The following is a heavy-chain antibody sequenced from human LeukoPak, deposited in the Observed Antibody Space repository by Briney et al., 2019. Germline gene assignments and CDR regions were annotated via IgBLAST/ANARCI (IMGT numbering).Heavy chain of an antibody. J-gene: IGHJ6*03. V-gene: IGHV3-20*04. CDR1: EFIFDDYV. Sequence: RPGGSLRLSCAASEFIFDDYVMSGVRHAPGKGLEWVSGINRNGGRTGYADSVKGRFTSSRDNAKHSLYLQVNSLRAEATAVYYCARAEWAAAGWGDSSYYMDVWGQGTTVTVSS. CDR2: INRNGGRT. D-gene: IGHD6-13*01. CDR3: ARAEWAAAGWGDSSYYMDV.